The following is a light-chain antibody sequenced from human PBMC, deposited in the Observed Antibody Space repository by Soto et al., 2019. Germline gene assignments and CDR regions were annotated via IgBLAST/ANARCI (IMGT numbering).Light chain of an antibody. CDR3: LLDFRYFWA. CDR1: QAIRTA. CDR2: AAS. Sequence: AIQLTQSPSSLYASVGDRVTSTCRASQAIRTALGWYQQKPGKVPKLLIYAASILQSGVPSRFSGSGSGTDFTLTISSLQPEDFATYYCLLDFRYFWAFGQGTKVDIK. V-gene: IGKV1-6*01. J-gene: IGKJ1*01.